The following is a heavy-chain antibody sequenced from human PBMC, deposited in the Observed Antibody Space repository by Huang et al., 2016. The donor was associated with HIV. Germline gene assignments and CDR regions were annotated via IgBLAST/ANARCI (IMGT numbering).Heavy chain of an antibody. Sequence: LRLSCAASGFTVSTNYMTWVRQAAGKGLEGGSLIYSGGTTYYADSVKGRFTIPRDDSENTLYLHMTSLRAGDTAVYYCAKEGDTGAALGYWGQGTLVTVS. V-gene: IGHV3-53*01. J-gene: IGHJ4*02. CDR2: IYSGGTT. CDR3: AKEGDTGAALGY. CDR1: GFTVSTNY. D-gene: IGHD2-8*02.